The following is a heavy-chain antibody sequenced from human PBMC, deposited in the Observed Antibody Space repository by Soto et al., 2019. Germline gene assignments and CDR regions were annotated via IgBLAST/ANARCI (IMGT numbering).Heavy chain of an antibody. Sequence: PGGSLRLSCAASGFTFSSYAMHWVRQAPGKGLEYVSAISSNGGSTYYANSVKGRFTISRDNSKNTLYLQMGSLRAEDMAVYYCARPYCSGGSCSSLYDYWGQGTVVTVS. J-gene: IGHJ4*02. CDR3: ARPYCSGGSCSSLYDY. CDR2: ISSNGGST. CDR1: GFTFSSYA. D-gene: IGHD2-15*01. V-gene: IGHV3-64*01.